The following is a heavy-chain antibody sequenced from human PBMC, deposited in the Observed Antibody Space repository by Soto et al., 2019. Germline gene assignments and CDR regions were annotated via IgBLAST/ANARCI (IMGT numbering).Heavy chain of an antibody. D-gene: IGHD6-19*01. CDR2: IYYSGST. CDR3: ARDQGIAVAVFDY. J-gene: IGHJ4*02. CDR1: GGSVPSGSYY. V-gene: IGHV4-61*01. Sequence: SETLSLTCTVSGGSVPSGSYYWSWIRQPPGKGQEWIGYIYYSGSTNNNPSLYNPSLKSRVTISVYTSKNQISLKLRSVTAADTAVYYCARDQGIAVAVFDYWGQGTLVTVS.